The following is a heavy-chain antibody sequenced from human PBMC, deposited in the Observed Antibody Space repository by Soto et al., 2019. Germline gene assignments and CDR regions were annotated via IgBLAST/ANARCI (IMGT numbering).Heavy chain of an antibody. CDR1: GFTFSNYG. V-gene: IGHV3-30*18. CDR3: AKWFDSSGFDY. J-gene: IGHJ4*02. Sequence: QVQLVESGGGVVQPGRSLRLSCAASGFTFSNYGMHWVRQAPGKGLEWVAVRSYDGGTEYYSDSVKGRFTISRANSKNTLYLQLNSLRAEDTAVYYCAKWFDSSGFDYWGQGTLVTVSS. CDR2: RSYDGGTE. D-gene: IGHD3-22*01.